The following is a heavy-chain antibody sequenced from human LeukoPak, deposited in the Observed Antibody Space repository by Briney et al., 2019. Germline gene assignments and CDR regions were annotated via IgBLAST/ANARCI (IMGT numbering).Heavy chain of an antibody. J-gene: IGHJ3*02. CDR1: GGSISSGDYY. CDR3: ATYDSGGYYGLDAFDI. V-gene: IGHV4-30-4*01. CDR2: IYYSGST. D-gene: IGHD3-22*01. Sequence: PSETLSLTCTVSGGSISSGDYYWSWIRQPPGKGLEWIGYIYYSGSTYYNPSLKSRVTISVDTSKNQFSLKLSSVTAADTAVYYCATYDSGGYYGLDAFDIWGQGTMVTVSS.